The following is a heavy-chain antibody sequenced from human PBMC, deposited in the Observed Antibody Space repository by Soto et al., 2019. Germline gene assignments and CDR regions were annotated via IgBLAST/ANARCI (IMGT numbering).Heavy chain of an antibody. CDR2: IIPIFGTA. D-gene: IGHD3-10*01. V-gene: IGHV1-69*12. Sequence: QVQLVQSGAEVKKPGSSVKVSCKASGGTFSSYAISWVRQAPGQGLEWMGGIIPIFGTANYAQKFQGRVTINADESTSTAYMELSSLRSEDTAVYYCASAVYGAGSYYSSPYYGMDVWGQGTTVTVSS. J-gene: IGHJ6*02. CDR3: ASAVYGAGSYYSSPYYGMDV. CDR1: GGTFSSYA.